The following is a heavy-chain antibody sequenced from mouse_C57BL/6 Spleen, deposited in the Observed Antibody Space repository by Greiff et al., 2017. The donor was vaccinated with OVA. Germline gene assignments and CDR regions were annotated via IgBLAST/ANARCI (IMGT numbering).Heavy chain of an antibody. V-gene: IGHV1-72*01. J-gene: IGHJ2*01. D-gene: IGHD1-1*01. CDR1: GYTFTSYW. Sequence: QVHVKQPGAELVKPGASVKLSCKASGYTFTSYWMHWVKQRPGRGLEWIGRIDPNSGGTKYNEKFKSKATLTVDKPSSTAYMQLSSLTSEDSAVYYCATYYYGSSPFDDWGQGTTLTVSS. CDR2: IDPNSGGT. CDR3: ATYYYGSSPFDD.